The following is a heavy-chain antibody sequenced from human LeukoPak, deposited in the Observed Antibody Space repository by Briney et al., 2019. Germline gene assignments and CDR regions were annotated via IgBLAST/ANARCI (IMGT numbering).Heavy chain of an antibody. Sequence: SVKVSCKASGGTFSSSAITWVRQAPGQGLEWMGRVIPVLNITNYAQKFQGRVTITADTSTSTAYMELSSLRSEETAVYYCARDQGLTAPPPYGLDVWDQGTTVTVSS. CDR3: ARDQGLTAPPPYGLDV. CDR2: VIPVLNIT. CDR1: GGTFSSSA. J-gene: IGHJ6*02. V-gene: IGHV1-69*04. D-gene: IGHD5-18*01.